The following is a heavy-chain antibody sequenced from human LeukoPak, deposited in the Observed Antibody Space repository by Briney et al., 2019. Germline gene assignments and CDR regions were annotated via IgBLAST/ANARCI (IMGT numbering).Heavy chain of an antibody. CDR1: GFTFSSYA. CDR3: ARGLPVGYFDY. J-gene: IGHJ4*02. Sequence: GGSLRLSCAASGFTFSSYAMHWVRQAPGKGLEWVAVISYDGSNKYYADSVKGRFTISRDNSKNTLSLQMNSLRAEDTAVYYCARGLPVGYFDYWGQGTLVTVSS. D-gene: IGHD1-26*01. V-gene: IGHV3-30-3*01. CDR2: ISYDGSNK.